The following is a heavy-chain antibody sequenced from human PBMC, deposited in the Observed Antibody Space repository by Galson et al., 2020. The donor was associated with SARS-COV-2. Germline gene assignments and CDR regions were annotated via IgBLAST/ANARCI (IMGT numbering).Heavy chain of an antibody. D-gene: IGHD2-15*01. J-gene: IGHJ4*02. CDR1: GYPLSTAYF. CDR2: STPSRNT. Sequence: SAPLPLPCPASGYPLSTAYFWCWLRQPPGERLQWPASSTPSRNTYYNPALKSRVTISVDTSKNQLSLKLSAVTAADTAVYYCATYSVVVVAPTPLRADYWGQGTLVTVSS. V-gene: IGHV4-38-2*01. CDR3: ATYSVVVVAPTPLRADY.